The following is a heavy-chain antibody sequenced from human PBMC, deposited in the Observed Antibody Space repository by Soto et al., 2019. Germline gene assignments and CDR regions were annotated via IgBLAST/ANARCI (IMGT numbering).Heavy chain of an antibody. J-gene: IGHJ4*02. CDR1: GDTFTNYY. CDR2: VNPSGGHT. Sequence: QVQLMQSGAEVKKPGASVKVSCKASGDTFTNYYIHWVRQAPGQGLEWMGTVNPSGGHTTYSQNFQGRVTLPGAPSXXTLYMELTSLTSADTAVYYCARGGHVVMVTAAFDYWGQGTLVTVSS. D-gene: IGHD2-21*02. V-gene: IGHV1-46*01. CDR3: ARGGHVVMVTAAFDY.